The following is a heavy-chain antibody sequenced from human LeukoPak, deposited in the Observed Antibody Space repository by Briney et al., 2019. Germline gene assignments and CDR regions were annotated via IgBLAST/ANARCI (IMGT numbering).Heavy chain of an antibody. V-gene: IGHV3-30*18. Sequence: GGSLRLSCAASGFTFSSYGTHWVRQAPGKGLEWVAVISYDGSNKYYADSVKGRFTISRDNSKNTLYLQMNSLRAEDTAVYYCAKVAVAGGEIDYWGQGTLVTVSS. CDR3: AKVAVAGGEIDY. D-gene: IGHD6-19*01. J-gene: IGHJ4*02. CDR1: GFTFSSYG. CDR2: ISYDGSNK.